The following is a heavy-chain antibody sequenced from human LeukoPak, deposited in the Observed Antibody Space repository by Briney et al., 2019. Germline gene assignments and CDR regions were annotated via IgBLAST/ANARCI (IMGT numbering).Heavy chain of an antibody. V-gene: IGHV1-46*01. CDR2: INPSGSST. CDR1: GYTFTGYY. D-gene: IGHD3-16*02. Sequence: ASVKVSCKATGYTFTGYYMHWVRQAPGQGLEWMGLINPSGSSTLYAQKFQGRVTMTRDMSTTTDYMELSSLRSEDTAVYYCARDNSVGDIAWWFDPWGQGTLVTVSS. J-gene: IGHJ5*02. CDR3: ARDNSVGDIAWWFDP.